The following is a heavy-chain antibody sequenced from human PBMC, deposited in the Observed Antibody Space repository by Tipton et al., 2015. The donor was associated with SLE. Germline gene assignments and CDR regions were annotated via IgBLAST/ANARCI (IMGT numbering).Heavy chain of an antibody. J-gene: IGHJ4*02. CDR2: IYYSGST. CDR3: ARLGEGDYGDY. CDR1: GGSISSHY. V-gene: IGHV4-59*11. D-gene: IGHD4-17*01. Sequence: TLSLTCTVSGGSISSHYWSWIRQPPGKGLEWIGYIYYSGSTNYNPSLKSRVTISVDTSKNQFSLKLSSVTAADTAVYYCARLGEGDYGDYWGQGTLVTVSS.